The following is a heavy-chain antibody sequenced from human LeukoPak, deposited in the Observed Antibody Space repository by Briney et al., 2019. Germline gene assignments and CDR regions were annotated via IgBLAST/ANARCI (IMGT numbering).Heavy chain of an antibody. J-gene: IGHJ4*02. D-gene: IGHD6-13*01. CDR3: ARGGSGSRWQPFDY. V-gene: IGHV3-53*01. CDR1: GFTVSSNY. CDR2: IYSGGST. Sequence: GGSLRLSCSASGFTVSSNYMSWVRQAPGKGLEWVSVIYSGGSTYYADSVKGRFTISRDNSKNTLYLQMNSLRDEDTAVYYCARGGSGSRWQPFDYWGQGTLVTVSS.